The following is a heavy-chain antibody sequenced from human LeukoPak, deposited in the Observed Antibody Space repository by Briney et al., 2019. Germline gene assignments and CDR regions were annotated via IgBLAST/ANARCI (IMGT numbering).Heavy chain of an antibody. CDR1: GFTFDDYT. J-gene: IGHJ6*02. V-gene: IGHV3-43*01. CDR2: IIWDGAVT. CDR3: AKGHYYGSLNYYYAMDV. Sequence: PGGSLRLSCAASGFTFDDYTMHWVRQAPGKGLEWVSLIIWDGAVTFYADSVKGRFTISRDNSKNSLYLQMNSLRTEDTALCYCAKGHYYGSLNYYYAMDVWGQGTTVTVSS. D-gene: IGHD3-10*01.